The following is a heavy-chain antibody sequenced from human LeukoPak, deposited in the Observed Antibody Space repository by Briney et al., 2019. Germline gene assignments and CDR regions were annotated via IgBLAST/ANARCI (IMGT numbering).Heavy chain of an antibody. D-gene: IGHD3-22*01. J-gene: IGHJ4*02. V-gene: IGHV4-61*02. CDR3: ASGPFYYYDSSGYFFDY. CDR1: GGSISSGSYY. CDR2: IYTSGST. Sequence: SQTLSLTCTVSGGSISSGSYYWSWIRQPAGKGLEWIGRIYTSGSTNYNPSLKSRVTISVDTSKNQSSLKLSSVTAADTAVYYCASGPFYYYDSSGYFFDYWGQGTLVTVSS.